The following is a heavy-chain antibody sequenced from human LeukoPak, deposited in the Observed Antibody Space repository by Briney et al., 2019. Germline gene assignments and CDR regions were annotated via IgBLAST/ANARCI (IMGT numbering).Heavy chain of an antibody. Sequence: GGSLRLSCAASGFTVSSDYMSWVRQAPGKGLVWVSRINEDGSTTNYADSVKGRSTIFRDNAKNTLYLQMNSLRAEDTAVYYCVRDLGGRSGHWGQGTLVTVSS. D-gene: IGHD1-26*01. CDR1: GFTVSSDY. J-gene: IGHJ4*02. CDR2: INEDGSTT. CDR3: VRDLGGRSGH. V-gene: IGHV3-74*01.